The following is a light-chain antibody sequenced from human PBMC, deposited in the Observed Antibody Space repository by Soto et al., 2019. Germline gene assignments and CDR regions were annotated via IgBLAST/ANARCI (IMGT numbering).Light chain of an antibody. V-gene: IGKV3-20*01. CDR3: QQYGSSPLT. CDR2: GAS. CDR1: QSVSSTY. J-gene: IGKJ1*01. Sequence: ENVLTQSPGTLSLSPGERATLSCRASQSVSSTYLAWYQQRPGQAPRLLLYGASNRATGIPDRFSGSGSGTDFALTISRLEPEDSAVYYCQQYGSSPLTFGQGTKVDIK.